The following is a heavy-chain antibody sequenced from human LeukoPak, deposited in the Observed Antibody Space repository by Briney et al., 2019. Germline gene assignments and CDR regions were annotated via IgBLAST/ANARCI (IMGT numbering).Heavy chain of an antibody. J-gene: IGHJ4*02. CDR2: IRSKAYGGTT. CDR1: GFTFGDYA. D-gene: IGHD3-9*01. V-gene: IGHV3-49*03. Sequence: GGSLRLSCTASGFTFGDYAMSWFRQAPGKGLEWVGFIRSKAYGGTTEYAASVKGRFTISRDDSKSIAYLQMNSLKTEDTAVYYCTRDQADYDILTGFAYWGQGTLVTVSS. CDR3: TRDQADYDILTGFAY.